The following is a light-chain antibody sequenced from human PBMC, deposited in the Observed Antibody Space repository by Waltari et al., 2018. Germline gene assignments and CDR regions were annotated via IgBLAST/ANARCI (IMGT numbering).Light chain of an antibody. CDR3: QVWDSSRDHGV. CDR1: NIGRKT. Sequence: SYVLTQPPSVSVAPGETARITCGGNNIGRKTVHWYQQKPGQTPVVVISYVSDLPSGIPERFSGSNSGNTATLTISRVEAGDEADYYCQVWDSSRDHGVFGTGTKVTVL. V-gene: IGLV3-21*04. CDR2: YVS. J-gene: IGLJ1*01.